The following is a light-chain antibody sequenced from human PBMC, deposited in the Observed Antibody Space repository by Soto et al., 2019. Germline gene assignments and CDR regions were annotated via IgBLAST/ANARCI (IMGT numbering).Light chain of an antibody. CDR2: DAS. Sequence: EIVLTQSPATLSLSPGERSTLSCRARQSVSSYLAWYQQKPGQAPRLLIYDASNRATGIPARFSGSGSGTDFTLTISSLEPEDFAFYYCQQRSNWPGTFGPGTKVDIK. CDR1: QSVSSY. V-gene: IGKV3-11*01. J-gene: IGKJ3*01. CDR3: QQRSNWPGT.